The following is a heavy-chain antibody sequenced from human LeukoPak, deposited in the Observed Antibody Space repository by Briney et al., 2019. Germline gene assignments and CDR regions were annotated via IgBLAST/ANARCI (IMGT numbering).Heavy chain of an antibody. J-gene: IGHJ4*02. CDR1: GFTFSGYW. V-gene: IGHV3-7*01. Sequence: PGGSLRLSCAASGFTFSGYWMSWVRQTPGEGLEWVANIKHDGSDKYYVDSVKGRFTISRDNAKNSLYLQMNSLRAEDTAVYYCARGRYWGQGTLVTVSS. CDR3: ARGRY. CDR2: IKHDGSDK.